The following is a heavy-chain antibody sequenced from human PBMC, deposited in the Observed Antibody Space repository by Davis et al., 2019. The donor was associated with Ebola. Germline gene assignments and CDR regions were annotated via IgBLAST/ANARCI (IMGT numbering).Heavy chain of an antibody. CDR1: GFTFSSYW. CDR3: ARGPTGLYYSYYMDV. D-gene: IGHD1-1*01. CDR2: IKQDGSEK. V-gene: IGHV3-7*03. Sequence: PGGSLRLSCAASGFTFSSYWMSWVRQAPGKGLEWVANIKQDGSEKYYVDSVKGRFTISRDNAKNSLYLQMNSLRAEDTAVYYCARGPTGLYYSYYMDVWGQGTTVTVSS. J-gene: IGHJ6*02.